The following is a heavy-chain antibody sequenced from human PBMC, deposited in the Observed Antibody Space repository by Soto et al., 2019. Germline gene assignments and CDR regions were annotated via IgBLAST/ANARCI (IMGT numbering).Heavy chain of an antibody. Sequence: PGGSLRLSCAASGFTFSSYAMSWVRQAPGKGLEWVSAISGSGGSTYYADPVKGRFTISRDNSKNTLYLQMNSLRAEDTAVYYCAKDQVIVPAATDYYYYYGMDVWGQGTTVTVSS. CDR1: GFTFSSYA. CDR3: AKDQVIVPAATDYYYYYGMDV. V-gene: IGHV3-23*01. D-gene: IGHD2-2*01. CDR2: ISGSGGST. J-gene: IGHJ6*02.